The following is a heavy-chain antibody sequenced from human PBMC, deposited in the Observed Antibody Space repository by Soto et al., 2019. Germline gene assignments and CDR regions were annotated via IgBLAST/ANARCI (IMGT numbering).Heavy chain of an antibody. D-gene: IGHD6-6*01. J-gene: IGHJ6*03. CDR1: GGSSSSYY. Sequence: SETLSLTCTVSGGSSSSYYWSWIRQPPGKGLEWIGYIYYSGSTNYNPSLKSRVTISVDTSKNQFSLKLSSVTAADTAVYYCASLIAARPRGYYYYMDVWGKGTTVTVSS. CDR3: ASLIAARPRGYYYYMDV. V-gene: IGHV4-59*01. CDR2: IYYSGST.